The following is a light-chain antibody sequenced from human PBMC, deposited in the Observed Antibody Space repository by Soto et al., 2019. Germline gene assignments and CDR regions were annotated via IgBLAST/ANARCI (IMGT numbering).Light chain of an antibody. CDR1: QSISSW. J-gene: IGKJ1*01. Sequence: DIQMTQSPSTLSASVGDRVTITCRASQSISSWLAWYQQKPGKAPKLLIYDASCLESGVLSRFSGSGSGTEFTLTISSLQPDDFATYYCQQYNSYSWTFGQGTKVDIK. CDR2: DAS. CDR3: QQYNSYSWT. V-gene: IGKV1-5*01.